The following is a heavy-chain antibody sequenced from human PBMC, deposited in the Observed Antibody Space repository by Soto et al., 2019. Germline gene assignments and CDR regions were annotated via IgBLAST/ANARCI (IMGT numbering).Heavy chain of an antibody. CDR1: GYTFTSYA. CDR3: ARSIVVVTALDY. J-gene: IGHJ4*02. D-gene: IGHD2-21*02. CDR2: INAGNGNT. V-gene: IGHV1-3*01. Sequence: ASVKVSCKASGYTFTSYAMHWVRQAPGQRLEWMGWINAGNGNTKYSQKFQGRVTITRDTSASTAYMELSSLKSEDTAVYYCARSIVVVTALDYWGQGTLVTVSS.